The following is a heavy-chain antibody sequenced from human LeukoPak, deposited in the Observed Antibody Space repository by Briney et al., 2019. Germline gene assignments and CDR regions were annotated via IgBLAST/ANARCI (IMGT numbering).Heavy chain of an antibody. CDR3: ARDSGSSPTFDY. J-gene: IGHJ4*02. CDR2: IYYTGNT. Sequence: PSETLSLTRSVSGVSISNFFWSWMGEPPGKGLKWIAYIYYTGNTKYNPSLTSRVTISVDTSKNQSALRLSSVTAADTAVYYCARDSGSSPTFDYWGQGTLVTVSS. D-gene: IGHD1-26*01. CDR1: GVSISNFF. V-gene: IGHV4-59*01.